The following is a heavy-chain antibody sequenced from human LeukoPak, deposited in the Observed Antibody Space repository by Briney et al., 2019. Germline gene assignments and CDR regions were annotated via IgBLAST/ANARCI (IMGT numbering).Heavy chain of an antibody. CDR3: ARGRPILSGYSYYYYMDV. CDR1: GVSFSGYD. V-gene: IGHV4-34*01. D-gene: IGHD1-14*01. Sequence: SETPSLTCAVYGVSFSGYDWSWIRQPPGKGLEWVGEINHSGSTNYSPSLKSRATISVDTSKNQFSLQLSSVPVADTAVYYCARGRPILSGYSYYYYMDVWGKGTTVTVSS. J-gene: IGHJ6*03. CDR2: INHSGST.